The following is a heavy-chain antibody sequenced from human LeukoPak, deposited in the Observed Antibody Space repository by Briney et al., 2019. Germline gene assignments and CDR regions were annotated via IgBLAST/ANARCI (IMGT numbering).Heavy chain of an antibody. CDR3: AVSSSWYGDLPT. CDR2: IYYSGST. V-gene: IGHV4-39*01. Sequence: TSSETLSLTCTVSGGSISSSSYYWGWIRQPPGKGLEWIGSIYYSGSTYYNPSLKSRVTISVDTSKNQFSLKLSSVTAADTAVYYCAVSSSWYGDLPTWGQGTLVTVSS. D-gene: IGHD6-13*01. CDR1: GGSISSSSYY. J-gene: IGHJ5*02.